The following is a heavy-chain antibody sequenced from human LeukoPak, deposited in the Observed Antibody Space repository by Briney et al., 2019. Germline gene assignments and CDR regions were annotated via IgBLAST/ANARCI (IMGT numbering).Heavy chain of an antibody. CDR1: GGSISSYY. V-gene: IGHV4-59*08. CDR2: IYYSGST. Sequence: SETLSLTCTVSGGSISSYYRSWIRQPPGKGLEWIGYIYYSGSTNYNPSLKSRVTISVGTSKNQFSLKLSSVTAADTAVYYCAGRNYYGSGSYPNYYYYYGMDVWGQGTTVTASS. CDR3: AGRNYYGSGSYPNYYYYYGMDV. D-gene: IGHD3-10*01. J-gene: IGHJ6*02.